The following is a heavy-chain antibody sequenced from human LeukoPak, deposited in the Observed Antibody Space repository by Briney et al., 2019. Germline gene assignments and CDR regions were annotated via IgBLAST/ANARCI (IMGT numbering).Heavy chain of an antibody. J-gene: IGHJ4*02. CDR1: GYSFTSYW. Sequence: GESLKISCKGSGYSFTSYWIGWVRQMPGKGLEWMGIIYPGDSDTRYSPSFQGQVIISADKSISTAYLQWSSLKASDTAMYYCARTYYDFWSGYYLYFDYWGQGTLVTVSS. CDR2: IYPGDSDT. CDR3: ARTYYDFWSGYYLYFDY. V-gene: IGHV5-51*01. D-gene: IGHD3-3*01.